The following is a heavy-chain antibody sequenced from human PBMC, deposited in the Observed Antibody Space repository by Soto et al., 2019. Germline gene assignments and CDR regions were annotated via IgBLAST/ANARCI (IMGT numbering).Heavy chain of an antibody. CDR3: ARAKYGTALR. CDR1: GGSISSYY. V-gene: IGHV4-59*01. Sequence: SETLSLTCTVSGGSISSYYWSWIRQPPGKGLEWIGYIYYSGSTNYNPSLKSRVTISVDTSKNQFSLKLSSVAAADTAVYYCARAKYGTALRWGQGTLVTVSS. D-gene: IGHD1-1*01. J-gene: IGHJ4*02. CDR2: IYYSGST.